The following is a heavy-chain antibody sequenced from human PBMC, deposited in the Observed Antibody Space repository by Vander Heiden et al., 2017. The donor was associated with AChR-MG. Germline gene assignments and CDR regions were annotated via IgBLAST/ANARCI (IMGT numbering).Heavy chain of an antibody. CDR3: ARDSAYDYVWGSYPCWFDP. D-gene: IGHD3-16*02. CDR2: INPNSGGT. J-gene: IGHJ5*02. V-gene: IGHV1-2*02. CDR1: GSTFTGYY. Sequence: HVRLVQSGAEAKKPGASATVSCTASGSTFTGYYMHWVRQAPGQGLEGMGWINPNSGGTNYAQKFQGRVTMTRDTSISTAYMELSRLRSDDTAVYYCARDSAYDYVWGSYPCWFDPWGQGTLVTVSS.